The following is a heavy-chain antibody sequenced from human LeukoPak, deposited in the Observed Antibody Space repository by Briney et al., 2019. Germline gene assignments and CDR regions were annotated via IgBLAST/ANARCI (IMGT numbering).Heavy chain of an antibody. D-gene: IGHD6-13*01. J-gene: IGHJ6*02. CDR1: GYTFTGYY. CDR3: ARVSEDSSSWYGKDYYGMDV. CDR2: INPNSGGT. V-gene: IGHV1-2*02. Sequence: ASVKVSCKASGYTFTGYYMHWVRQAPGQGLEWMEWINPNSGGTNYAQKFQGRVTMTRDTSISTAYMELSRLRSDDTAVYYCARVSEDSSSWYGKDYYGMDVWGQGTTVTVSS.